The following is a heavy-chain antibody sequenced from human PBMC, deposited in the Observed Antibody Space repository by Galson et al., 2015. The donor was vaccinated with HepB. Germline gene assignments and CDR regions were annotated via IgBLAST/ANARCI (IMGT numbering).Heavy chain of an antibody. CDR2: IWYDGSNK. D-gene: IGHD2-2*01. J-gene: IGHJ6*02. CDR1: GFTFSSYG. CDR3: ARDSVRPYCSSTSCYEGYYYGMDV. Sequence: SLRLSCAASGFTFSSYGMHWVRQAPGKGLEWVAVIWYDGSNKYYADSVKGRFTISRDNSKNTLYLQMNSLRAEDTAVYYCARDSVRPYCSSTSCYEGYYYGMDVWGQGTTVTVSS. V-gene: IGHV3-33*08.